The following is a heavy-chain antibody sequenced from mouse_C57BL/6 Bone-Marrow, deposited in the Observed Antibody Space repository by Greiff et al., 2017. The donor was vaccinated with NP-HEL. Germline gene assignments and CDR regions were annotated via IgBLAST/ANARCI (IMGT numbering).Heavy chain of an antibody. CDR2: ISNGGGST. Sequence: EVQLMESGGGLVQPGGSLKLSCAASGFTFSDYYMYWVRQTPEKRLEWVAYISNGGGSTYYPDTVKGRFTISRDNAKNTLYLQMSRLKSEDTAMYYCARLTGSYWYFDVWGTGTTVTVSS. V-gene: IGHV5-12*01. CDR1: GFTFSDYY. CDR3: ARLTGSYWYFDV. J-gene: IGHJ1*03. D-gene: IGHD4-1*01.